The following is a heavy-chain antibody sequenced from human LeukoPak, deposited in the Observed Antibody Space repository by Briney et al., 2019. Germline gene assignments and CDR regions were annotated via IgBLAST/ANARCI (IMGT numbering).Heavy chain of an antibody. D-gene: IGHD2-8*01. CDR1: GFTFSSYA. CDR3: AKDNSIGRYCTNGVCSPFDY. CDR2: ISDTGATT. J-gene: IGHJ4*02. V-gene: IGHV3-23*01. Sequence: GGSLRLSCAGSGFTFSSYAMSWVRQPPGKGLEWVSAISDTGATTYDADSVKGRFTISRDNSRSTLYLQMNSLRAEDTGLYYCAKDNSIGRYCTNGVCSPFDYWGREPWSPSPQ.